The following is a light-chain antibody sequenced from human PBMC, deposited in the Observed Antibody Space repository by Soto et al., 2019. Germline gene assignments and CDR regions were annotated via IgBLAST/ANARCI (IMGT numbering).Light chain of an antibody. CDR1: QSVSSCY. CDR2: GAS. Sequence: VVTQSPGTLSLSPGERATLSCRASQSVSSCYLAWYQQKPGQAPRLLIYGASSRATGIPDRFSGSGSGTDFTLTISRLEPEDFAVYYCQQYGSSPYTFGQGTKLEIK. V-gene: IGKV3-20*01. J-gene: IGKJ2*01. CDR3: QQYGSSPYT.